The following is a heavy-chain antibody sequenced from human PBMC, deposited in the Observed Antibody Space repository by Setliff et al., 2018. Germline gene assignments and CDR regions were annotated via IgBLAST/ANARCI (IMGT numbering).Heavy chain of an antibody. J-gene: IGHJ5*02. CDR3: ARSPAVLGIVYLDP. V-gene: IGHV1-69*05. CDR1: GDSFNNYA. D-gene: IGHD2-15*01. Sequence: SVKVSCKASGDSFNNYAISWVRQAPGQGLEWMGGIIPMFGTPAYAQKSQDRVTITTDESTSTAYMELDSLRSEDTAVYYCARSPAVLGIVYLDPWGQGTLVTVSS. CDR2: IIPMFGTP.